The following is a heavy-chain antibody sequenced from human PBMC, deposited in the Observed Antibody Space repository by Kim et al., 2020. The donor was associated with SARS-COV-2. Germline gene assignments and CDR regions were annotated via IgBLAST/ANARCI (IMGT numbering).Heavy chain of an antibody. CDR1: GDSISSSSNY. J-gene: IGHJ4*02. CDR3: SASISAQFDY. Sequence: SETLSLTCTVSGDSISSSSNYWALIRQPPGKGLEWIGSVYNTGSTYYNPSLRSRLTMSVDASKNHFSLPLSSVTVADTALYFCSASISAQFDYWGQGILV. CDR2: VYNTGST. D-gene: IGHD6-6*01. V-gene: IGHV4-39*01.